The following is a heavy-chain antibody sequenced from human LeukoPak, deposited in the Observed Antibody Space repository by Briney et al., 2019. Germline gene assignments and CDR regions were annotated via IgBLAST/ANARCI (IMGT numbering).Heavy chain of an antibody. CDR3: ATTGYSSSWYVRSQYGMDV. Sequence: SETLSLTCTVSGGSISSYYWSWIRQPPGKGLEWIGYIYYSGSTNYNPSLKSRVTISVDTSKNQFSLKLSSVTAADTAVYYCATTGYSSSWYVRSQYGMDVWGQGTTVTVSS. CDR2: IYYSGST. CDR1: GGSISSYY. J-gene: IGHJ6*02. D-gene: IGHD6-13*01. V-gene: IGHV4-59*01.